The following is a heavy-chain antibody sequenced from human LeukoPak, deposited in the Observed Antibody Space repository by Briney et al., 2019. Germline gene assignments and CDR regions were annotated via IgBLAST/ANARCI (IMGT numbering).Heavy chain of an antibody. CDR3: AEHPGNYESSSI. J-gene: IGHJ3*02. D-gene: IGHD3-22*01. Sequence: GGSLRLSCAASGFTLSRYWVHWVRQAPGKGLVWVSRISSDGSSTTYADSVKGRSTISRDNARNTLYLQMSSLRAEDTAVYYCAEHPGNYESSSIWGQGTMVTVSS. CDR1: GFTLSRYW. V-gene: IGHV3-74*03. CDR2: ISSDGSST.